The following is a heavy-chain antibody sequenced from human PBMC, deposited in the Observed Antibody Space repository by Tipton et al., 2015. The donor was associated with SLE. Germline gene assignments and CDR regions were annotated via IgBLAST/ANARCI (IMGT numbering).Heavy chain of an antibody. Sequence: TLSLTCTVSGGSISNYYWSWIRQPAGKGLEWIGRFYTPGNNHSNPSLKSRVTMSVDTSKNQFSLQLSSVTVADTAVYYCARERLLWPRGNFDIWGQGIMVTVSA. CDR2: FYTPGNN. CDR3: ARERLLWPRGNFDI. V-gene: IGHV4-4*07. D-gene: IGHD3-10*01. J-gene: IGHJ3*02. CDR1: GGSISNYY.